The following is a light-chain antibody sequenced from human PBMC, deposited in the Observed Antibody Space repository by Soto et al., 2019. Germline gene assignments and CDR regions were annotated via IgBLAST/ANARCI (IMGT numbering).Light chain of an antibody. CDR3: QQYGSSGT. CDR1: QSVTSNY. Sequence: EIVLTQSPCTLSLSPGERATLSCRASQSVTSNYLAWYQQKPGQAPRLLIYGASNRATGIPDRFSGSGSGTDFTLTISRLEPEDFAVYYCQQYGSSGTFGQGTKVDIK. V-gene: IGKV3-20*01. CDR2: GAS. J-gene: IGKJ1*01.